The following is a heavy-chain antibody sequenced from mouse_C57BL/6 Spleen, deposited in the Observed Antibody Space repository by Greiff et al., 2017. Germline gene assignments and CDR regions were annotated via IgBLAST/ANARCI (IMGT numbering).Heavy chain of an antibody. J-gene: IGHJ4*01. CDR3: TTGYDDAMDY. Sequence: VQLQQSGAELVRPGASVKLSCTASGFNIKDDYMHWVKQRPEQGLEWIGWIDPENGDTEYASKFQGKATITADTSSNTAYLQLSSLTSEDTAVYYCTTGYDDAMDYWGQGTSVTVSS. CDR2: IDPENGDT. D-gene: IGHD2-2*01. V-gene: IGHV14-4*01. CDR1: GFNIKDDY.